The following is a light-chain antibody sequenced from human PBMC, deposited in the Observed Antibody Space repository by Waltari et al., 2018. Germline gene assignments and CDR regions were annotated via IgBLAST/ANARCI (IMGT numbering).Light chain of an antibody. CDR1: QSISNW. CDR3: QQYNSYSLRT. J-gene: IGKJ4*01. Sequence: DIQMTQSPSTLSASVGARVTITCRASQSISNWLAWYQQKPGKAPKLLIYKASTLESGVPSRFSGSGSGTEFTLTISSLQPDDFATYYCQQYNSYSLRTFGGGTKVEIK. V-gene: IGKV1-5*03. CDR2: KAS.